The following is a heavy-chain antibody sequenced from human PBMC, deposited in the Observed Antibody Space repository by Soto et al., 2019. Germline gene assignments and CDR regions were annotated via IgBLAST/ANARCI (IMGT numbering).Heavy chain of an antibody. V-gene: IGHV3-23*01. CDR2: ISGSGGST. D-gene: IGHD3-16*01. CDR3: AKGRIMRRMDV. Sequence: GGSLSLSCSASGFTFSSYSMSWFRQAPGKGLEWVSAISGSGGSTYYADSVKGRFTISRDNSKNTLYLQMNSLRAEDTAVYYCAKGRIMRRMDVWGQGTTVTVSS. J-gene: IGHJ6*02. CDR1: GFTFSSYS.